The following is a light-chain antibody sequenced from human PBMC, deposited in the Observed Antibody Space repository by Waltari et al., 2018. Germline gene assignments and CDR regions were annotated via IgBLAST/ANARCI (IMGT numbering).Light chain of an antibody. CDR1: KLRESS. Sequence: SYELTQPPSVSVSPGQTASIICSADKLRESSASWYQQKAGQSPMLVIFEDVKRPSGIPDRFSGSNSGNTATLTISGTQAMDEADYYCQVWDSSTDVFGGGTKLTVL. CDR2: EDV. J-gene: IGLJ2*01. CDR3: QVWDSSTDV. V-gene: IGLV3-1*01.